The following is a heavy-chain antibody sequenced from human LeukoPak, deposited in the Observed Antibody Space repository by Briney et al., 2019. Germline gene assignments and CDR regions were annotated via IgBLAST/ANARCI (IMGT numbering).Heavy chain of an antibody. CDR2: IYYSGST. V-gene: IGHV4-31*03. CDR1: GGSISSDGYY. CDR3: ARYRHYYGSGSYYDRFDY. J-gene: IGHJ4*02. Sequence: SETLSLTCTVSGGSISSDGYYWSWIRQHPGKGLEWIGYIYYSGSTYYNPSLKSRVTISVDTSKNQFSLKLSSVTAADTAVYYCARYRHYYGSGSYYDRFDYWGQGTLVTVSS. D-gene: IGHD3-10*01.